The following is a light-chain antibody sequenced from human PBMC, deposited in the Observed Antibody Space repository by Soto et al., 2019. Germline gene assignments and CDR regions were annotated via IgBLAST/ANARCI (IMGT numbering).Light chain of an antibody. V-gene: IGKV3-15*01. CDR2: DAS. Sequence: EIMLTQSPATLSLSPVERATLSCMASQSISRSLAWYQQKPGQAPRLLISDASTRATVIPARFSGSGSGTEFTLTISSLQSEDFALYYCHQYNSWPPGTFGQGTKVDIK. J-gene: IGKJ2*01. CDR3: HQYNSWPPGT. CDR1: QSISRS.